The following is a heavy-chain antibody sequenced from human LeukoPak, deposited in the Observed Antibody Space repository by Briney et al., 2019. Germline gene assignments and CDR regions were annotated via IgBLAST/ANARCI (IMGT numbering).Heavy chain of an antibody. Sequence: ASVKVSCKASGYTFTSYGISWVRQAPEQGLEWMGWISAYNGNTNYAQKLQGRVTMTTDTSTSTAYMELRSLRSDDKAVYYCARVPPRRYYYDSSGYYDLVYWGQGTLVTVSS. V-gene: IGHV1-18*01. J-gene: IGHJ4*02. CDR2: ISAYNGNT. D-gene: IGHD3-22*01. CDR1: GYTFTSYG. CDR3: ARVPPRRYYYDSSGYYDLVY.